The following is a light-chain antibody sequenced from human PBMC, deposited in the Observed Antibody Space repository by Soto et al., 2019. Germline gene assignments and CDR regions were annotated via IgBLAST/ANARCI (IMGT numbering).Light chain of an antibody. J-gene: IGKJ4*02. V-gene: IGKV3-11*01. CDR1: QSVSSY. CDR3: QQRSNWLLT. CDR2: DAS. Sequence: TLSSSPGERATLSCRASQSVSSYLAWYQQKPGQAPRLLIYDASNRATGIPARFSGGGSGTDFTLTISSLEPGDFAVYYWQQRSNWLLTFGGGTKVDIK.